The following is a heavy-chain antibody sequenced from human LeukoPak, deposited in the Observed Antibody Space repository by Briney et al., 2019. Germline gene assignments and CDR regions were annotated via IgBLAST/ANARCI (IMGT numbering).Heavy chain of an antibody. CDR2: IWYDGSNK. CDR1: GFTFSSYG. J-gene: IGHJ4*02. CDR3: AKTFERGYSYGDFDY. V-gene: IGHV3-33*06. Sequence: GGSLRLSCAASGFTFSSYGMHWVRQAPGKGLEWVAVIWYDGSNKYYADSVKGRFTISRDNSKNTLYLQMNSLRAEDTAVYYCAKTFERGYSYGDFDYWGQGTLVTVSS. D-gene: IGHD5-18*01.